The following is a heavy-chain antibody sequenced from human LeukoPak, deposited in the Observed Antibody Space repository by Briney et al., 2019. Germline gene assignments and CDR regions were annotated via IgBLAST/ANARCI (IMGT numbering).Heavy chain of an antibody. V-gene: IGHV3-7*01. CDR3: ARMRDSTYVDRSGVHYVGEWGFDC. CDR1: GFTFKSYW. J-gene: IGHJ4*02. CDR2: IRRDGNEK. Sequence: GGSLRLSCGVSGFTFKSYWMSWVRQAPGKGLEWVANIRRDGNEKYYGDSVKGRFTISRDNAGDSLYLQMNSLSAEDTAIYYCARMRDSTYVDRSGVHYVGEWGFDCWGQGILVTVSP. D-gene: IGHD3-22*01.